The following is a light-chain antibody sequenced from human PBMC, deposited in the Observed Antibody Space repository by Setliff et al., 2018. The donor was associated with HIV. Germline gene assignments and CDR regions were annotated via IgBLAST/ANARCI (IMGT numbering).Light chain of an antibody. J-gene: IGLJ1*01. CDR1: SSAFDVYNR. Sequence: QSVLAQPPSVSGSPGQSVTISCTGTSSAFDVYNRVSWYQQPPGTAPKLIIYGVTSRPSGVPDRFSGSKSGNTASLTISALQAEDEADYYCSSYISPSTYVFGTGTKV. CDR2: GVT. CDR3: SSYISPSTYV. V-gene: IGLV2-18*02.